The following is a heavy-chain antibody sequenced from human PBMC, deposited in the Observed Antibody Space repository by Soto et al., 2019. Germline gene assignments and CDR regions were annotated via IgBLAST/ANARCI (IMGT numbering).Heavy chain of an antibody. V-gene: IGHV1-3*01. CDR2: INAGNGNT. D-gene: IGHD6-19*01. J-gene: IGHJ6*02. CDR3: ARDLTVAVAGAGGYYYYYGMDV. Sequence: ASVKVSCKASGYTFTSYAMHWVRQAPGQRLEWMGWINAGNGNTKYSQKFQGRVTITRDTSASTAYMELSSLRSEDTAVYYCARDLTVAVAGAGGYYYYYGMDVWGQGTTVTVS. CDR1: GYTFTSYA.